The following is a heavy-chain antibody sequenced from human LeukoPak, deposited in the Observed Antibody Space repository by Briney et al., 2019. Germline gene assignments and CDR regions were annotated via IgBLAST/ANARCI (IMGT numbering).Heavy chain of an antibody. J-gene: IGHJ5*02. CDR2: INHSGST. D-gene: IGHD4-17*01. V-gene: IGHV4-34*01. Sequence: SETLPLTCAVYGGSFSGYYWSWIRQPPGKGLEWIGEINHSGSTNYNPSLKSRVTISVDTSKNQFSLKLSSVTAADTAVYYCARSGITVTLRPPNGFDPWGQGTLVTVSS. CDR3: ARSGITVTLRPPNGFDP. CDR1: GGSFSGYY.